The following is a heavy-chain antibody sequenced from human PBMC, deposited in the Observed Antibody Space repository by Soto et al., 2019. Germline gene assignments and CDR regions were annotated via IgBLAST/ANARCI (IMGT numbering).Heavy chain of an antibody. CDR3: AREEWGAASLDY. V-gene: IGHV4-39*01. Sequence: QLQLQESGPGLLKPSETLSLTCTVSGGSISSSCYYWGWIRPPPGKGLEWIGNIYYSGSTYYNPSLKSRVTISVDTSKNQFSLKLSSVTAADTAVDYCAREEWGAASLDYWGQGSLVTVST. J-gene: IGHJ4*02. CDR2: IYYSGST. D-gene: IGHD6-13*01. CDR1: GGSISSSCYY.